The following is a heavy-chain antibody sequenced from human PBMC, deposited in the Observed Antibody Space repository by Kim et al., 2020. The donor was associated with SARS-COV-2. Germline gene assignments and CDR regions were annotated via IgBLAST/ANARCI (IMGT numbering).Heavy chain of an antibody. D-gene: IGHD1-7*01. CDR1: GFTFSTYS. V-gene: IGHV3-64D*09. CDR2: VTNNGGST. J-gene: IGHJ1*01. CDR3: VKGLALGGPQG. Sequence: GGSLRLSCSASGFTFSTYSMHWVRQAPGKGLEFVSAVTNNGGSTYYADSVKGRFTISRDNSKNTLYLQMSSLRTEDTAVYYCVKGLALGGPQGWGEGTLVPVAS.